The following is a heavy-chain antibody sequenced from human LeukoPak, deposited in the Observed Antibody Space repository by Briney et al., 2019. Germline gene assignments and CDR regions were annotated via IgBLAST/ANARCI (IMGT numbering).Heavy chain of an antibody. J-gene: IGHJ4*02. D-gene: IGHD4-11*01. CDR2: IYYSGNT. V-gene: IGHV4-59*07. Sequence: SDTLSLTCTVSGGSISSYYWSWIRQPPGKGLEWIGYIYYSGNTNYNPSLTSRVTISVDTSKNQFSLKLSSVTAADTAVYYCARSGSNSYYFDYWGQGTLVTVSS. CDR1: GGSISSYY. CDR3: ARSGSNSYYFDY.